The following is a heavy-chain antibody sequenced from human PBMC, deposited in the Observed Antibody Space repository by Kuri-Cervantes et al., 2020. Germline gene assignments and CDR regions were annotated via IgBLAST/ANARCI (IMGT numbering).Heavy chain of an antibody. CDR1: GGPISSYY. J-gene: IGHJ6*02. CDR3: ARDRGVVVPAARYYYYYGMDV. D-gene: IGHD2-2*01. V-gene: IGHV4-59*01. CDR2: IYYSGST. Sequence: GSLRLSCTVSGGPISSYYWSWIRQPAGKGLEWIGYIYYSGSTNYNPSLKSRVTISVDTSKNQFSLKLSSVTAADTAVYYCARDRGVVVPAARYYYYYGMDVWGQGTTVTVSS.